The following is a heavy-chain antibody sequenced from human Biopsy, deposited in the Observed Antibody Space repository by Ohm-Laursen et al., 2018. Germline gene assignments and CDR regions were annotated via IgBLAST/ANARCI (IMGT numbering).Heavy chain of an antibody. J-gene: IGHJ6*02. CDR2: INYRGNT. D-gene: IGHD2-2*01. CDR1: GASIEDYY. CDR3: ARDKITYCTSTSCDYFGMDV. V-gene: IGHV4-59*01. Sequence: GTLSLTCSVSGASIEDYYWTWIRQAPGKTLEWIASINYRGNTNYNPSLKSRVAMSAHTSTNQFSLKLTSVTAADTAVYYCARDKITYCTSTSCDYFGMDVWGQGTTVTVSS.